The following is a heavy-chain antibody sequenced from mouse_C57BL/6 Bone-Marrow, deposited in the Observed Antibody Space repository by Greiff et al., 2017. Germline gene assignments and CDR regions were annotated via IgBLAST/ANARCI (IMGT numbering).Heavy chain of an antibody. D-gene: IGHD1-1*01. J-gene: IGHJ3*01. CDR2: INPSSGYT. V-gene: IGHV1-7*01. Sequence: VQVVESGAELAKPGASVKLSCEASGYTFTSYWMHWVKQRPGQGLEWIGYINPSSGYTKYNQKFKDKATLTADKPSSTAYMQLSSLTYEDSAVYYCAGNYYGSTAWFAYWGQGTLVTVSA. CDR3: AGNYYGSTAWFAY. CDR1: GYTFTSYW.